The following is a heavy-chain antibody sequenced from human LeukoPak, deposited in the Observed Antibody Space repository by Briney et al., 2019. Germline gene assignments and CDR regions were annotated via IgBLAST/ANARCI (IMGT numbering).Heavy chain of an antibody. V-gene: IGHV4-59*01. CDR3: ARVLSTEYSYGMDV. Sequence: SETLSLTCTVSGPSLGSYYWSWIRQPPGKGLEWIGFIYYSGSTNYNPSLKSRGTISVDTSKNHVSLKLSSVTAADTAVYYCARVLSTEYSYGMDVWGQRTTVTVSS. CDR1: GPSLGSYY. J-gene: IGHJ6*02. D-gene: IGHD3-16*02. CDR2: IYYSGST.